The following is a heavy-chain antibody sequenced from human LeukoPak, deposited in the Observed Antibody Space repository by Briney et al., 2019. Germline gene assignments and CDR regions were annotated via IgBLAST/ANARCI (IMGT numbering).Heavy chain of an antibody. CDR3: ARDPSSGWYLKGWFDP. Sequence: PGGSLRLSCAASGFTFSSYSMNWVRQAPGKGLEWVSSISSSSNYIYYADSVKGRFTISRDNAKNSLYLLMNGLRAEDTAVYYCARDPSSGWYLKGWFDPWGQGTLVTVSS. D-gene: IGHD6-19*01. CDR1: GFTFSSYS. CDR2: ISSSSNYI. J-gene: IGHJ5*02. V-gene: IGHV3-21*01.